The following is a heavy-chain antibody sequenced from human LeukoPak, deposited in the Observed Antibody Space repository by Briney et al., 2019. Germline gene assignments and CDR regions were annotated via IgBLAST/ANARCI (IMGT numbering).Heavy chain of an antibody. CDR1: AFIFSGHW. CDR2: IKEDGSER. D-gene: IGHD4-17*01. J-gene: IGHJ4*02. V-gene: IGHV3-7*03. Sequence: GGSLRLSCEGSAFIFSGHWMNWVRQTPGKGLEWVASIKEDGSERQYVDSVKGRFSIPRDNTKGSLFLQLNSLRAEDTAVYYCARDPSVTRSLDYWGQGTLVTVSS. CDR3: ARDPSVTRSLDY.